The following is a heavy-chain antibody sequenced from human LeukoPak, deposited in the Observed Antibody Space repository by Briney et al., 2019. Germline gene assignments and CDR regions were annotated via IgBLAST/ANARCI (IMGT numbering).Heavy chain of an antibody. J-gene: IGHJ4*02. CDR3: ARDAQILGY. CDR2: IYYSGST. D-gene: IGHD3-16*01. V-gene: IGHV4-39*07. Sequence: PSETLSLTCTVSGGSISSSSYYWGWIRQPPGKGLEWIGSIYYSGSTYYNPSLKSRVTISVDTSKNQFSLKLSSVTAADTAVYYCARDAQILGYWGQGTLVTVSS. CDR1: GGSISSSSYY.